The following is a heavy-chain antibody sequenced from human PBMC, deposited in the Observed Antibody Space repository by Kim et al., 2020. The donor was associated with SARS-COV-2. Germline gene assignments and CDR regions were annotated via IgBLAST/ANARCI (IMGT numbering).Heavy chain of an antibody. D-gene: IGHD3-3*01. Sequence: GGSLRLSCAASGFTFSSYAMSWVRQAPGKGLEWVSAISGSGGSTYYADSVKGRFTISRDNSKNTLYLQMNSLRAEDTAVYYCANFLGDFWSGYYIPQNNWFDPWGQGTLVTVSS. CDR2: ISGSGGST. V-gene: IGHV3-23*01. CDR3: ANFLGDFWSGYYIPQNNWFDP. J-gene: IGHJ5*02. CDR1: GFTFSSYA.